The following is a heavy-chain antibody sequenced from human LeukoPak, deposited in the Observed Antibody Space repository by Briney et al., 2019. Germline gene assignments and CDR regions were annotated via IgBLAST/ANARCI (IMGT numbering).Heavy chain of an antibody. CDR3: ARVPYYYDSSGYWNWFDP. J-gene: IGHJ5*02. CDR1: GGSISSGDYY. D-gene: IGHD3-22*01. Sequence: SQTLSLTCTASGGSISSGDYYWSWIRQPPGKGLEWIGYIYYSGSTYYNPSLKSRVTISVDTSKNQFSLKLSSVTAADAAVYYCARVPYYYDSSGYWNWFDPWGQGTLVTVSS. CDR2: IYYSGST. V-gene: IGHV4-30-4*01.